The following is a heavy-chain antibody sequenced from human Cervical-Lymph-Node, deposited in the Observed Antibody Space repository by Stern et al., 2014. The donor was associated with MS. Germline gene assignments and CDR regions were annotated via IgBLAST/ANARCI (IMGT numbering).Heavy chain of an antibody. CDR3: AHTLITLARGLPFDY. D-gene: IGHD3-10*01. J-gene: IGHJ4*02. CDR2: IYWDDVK. V-gene: IGHV2-5*02. Sequence: ESGPTLVKPTQTLTLTCTFSGVSLTTLGVGVGWIRQPPGKALEWLALIYWDDVKRYSPSLKSSLTITKDTSKNQVVLTMTHLDPVDTATYYCAHTLITLARGLPFDYWGQGTLVTVSS. CDR1: GVSLTTLGVG.